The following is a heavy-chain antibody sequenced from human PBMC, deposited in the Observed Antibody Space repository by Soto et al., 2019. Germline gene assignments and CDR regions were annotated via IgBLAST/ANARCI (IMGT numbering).Heavy chain of an antibody. D-gene: IGHD3-22*01. CDR3: AKDGRWYYYDSRMGLHYYGMDV. Sequence: QVQLVESGGGLVQPGRSLRLSCAASGFTFSSYGMHWVRQAPGKGLEWVAVISYDGSNKYYADSVKGRFTISRDNSKNTLYLQMNSLRAEDTAVYYCAKDGRWYYYDSRMGLHYYGMDVWGQGTTVTVSS. J-gene: IGHJ6*02. CDR2: ISYDGSNK. CDR1: GFTFSSYG. V-gene: IGHV3-30*18.